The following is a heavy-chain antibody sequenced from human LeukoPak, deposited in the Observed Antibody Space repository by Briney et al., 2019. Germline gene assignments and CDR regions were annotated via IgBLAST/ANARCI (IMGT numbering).Heavy chain of an antibody. CDR3: AKELDYYDSSGYLHY. CDR2: IRYDGSNK. Sequence: PGGSLRLSCAASGFTFSSYGMHWVRQAPSKGLEWVAFIRYDGSNKYYADSVKGRFTISRDNSKNTLYLQMNSLRAEDTAVYYCAKELDYYDSSGYLHYWGQGTLVTVSS. CDR1: GFTFSSYG. D-gene: IGHD3-22*01. J-gene: IGHJ4*02. V-gene: IGHV3-30*02.